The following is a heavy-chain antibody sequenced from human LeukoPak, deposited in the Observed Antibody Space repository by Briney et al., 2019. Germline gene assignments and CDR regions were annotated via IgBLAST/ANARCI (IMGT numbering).Heavy chain of an antibody. CDR3: AREHGDYYFDY. D-gene: IGHD4-17*01. V-gene: IGHV3-23*01. J-gene: IGHJ4*02. CDR1: GFTFSSYA. CDR2: ISGYGGTT. Sequence: GGSLRLSCAASGFTFSSYAMSWVRQAPGKGLEWVSSISGYGGTTYYADSVKGRFTISRDNSKNTSYLQMNSLRAEDTAVYYCAREHGDYYFDYWGQGTLVTVSS.